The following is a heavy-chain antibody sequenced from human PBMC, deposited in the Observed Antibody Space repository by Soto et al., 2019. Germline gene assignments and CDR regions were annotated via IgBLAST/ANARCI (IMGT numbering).Heavy chain of an antibody. CDR2: ISAYNGNT. V-gene: IGHV1-18*01. Sequence: ASVKVSCKASGYTFTSYGISWVRQAPGQGREWMGWISAYNGNTNYAQKLQGRVTMTTDTSTSTAYMELRSLRSDDTAVYYCARDVVVRGIFWFDPWGQGTLVTVSS. D-gene: IGHD3-10*01. CDR3: ARDVVVRGIFWFDP. J-gene: IGHJ5*02. CDR1: GYTFTSYG.